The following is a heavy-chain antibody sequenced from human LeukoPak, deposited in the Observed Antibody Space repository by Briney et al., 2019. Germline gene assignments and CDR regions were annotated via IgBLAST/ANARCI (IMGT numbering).Heavy chain of an antibody. Sequence: SETLSLTCTVSGGSISGYYWSWIRQPPEKGLEWIGFIFYSGNTNYNPSLKGRVTISVDTSKSQFSLKLSSVTAADTAVYYCARGDSSSYTFDYWGQGTLVTVSS. CDR1: GGSISGYY. D-gene: IGHD6-13*01. CDR3: ARGDSSSYTFDY. CDR2: IFYSGNT. V-gene: IGHV4-59*08. J-gene: IGHJ4*02.